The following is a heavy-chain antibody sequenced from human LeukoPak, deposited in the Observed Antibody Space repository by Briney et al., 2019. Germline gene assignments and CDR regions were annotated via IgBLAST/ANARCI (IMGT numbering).Heavy chain of an antibody. CDR2: ISGSGGST. CDR3: AKLVTGVYYFDY. Sequence: GGSLRLSCAASGFTFSSYAMSWVRQAPGRGLEWVSAISGSGGSTYYADSVKGRFTISRDNSKNTLYLQMNSLRAEDTAVYYCAKLVTGVYYFDYWGQGTLVTVSS. CDR1: GFTFSSYA. J-gene: IGHJ4*02. D-gene: IGHD4-23*01. V-gene: IGHV3-23*01.